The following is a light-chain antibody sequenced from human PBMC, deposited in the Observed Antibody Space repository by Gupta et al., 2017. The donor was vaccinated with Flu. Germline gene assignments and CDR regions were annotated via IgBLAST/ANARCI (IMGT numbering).Light chain of an antibody. CDR3: QQTYTTLWT. CDR1: QNIGNY. V-gene: IGKV1-39*01. Sequence: DIQMTHSPSSLSASVGDRVTITCRASQNIGNYLNWYQQKPGKAPNLLIYAASSLQTGVPSRFSGSGSGTDFTLTIIRLQPEDFATYYCQQTYTTLWTFGQGTKVDIK. J-gene: IGKJ1*01. CDR2: AAS.